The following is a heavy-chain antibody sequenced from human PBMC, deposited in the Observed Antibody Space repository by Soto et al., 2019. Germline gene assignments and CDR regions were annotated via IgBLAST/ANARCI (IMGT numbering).Heavy chain of an antibody. V-gene: IGHV1-24*01. J-gene: IGHJ4*02. CDR3: ATAITTHPDFDY. Sequence: GASVKVSCKVSGYTLTELSMHWVRQAPGKGLEWMGGFDPEDGETIYAQKFQGRVTMTEDTSTDTAYMELSSLRSEDTAVYYCATAITTHPDFDYWGQATLVTVSS. CDR1: GYTLTELS. D-gene: IGHD3-16*01. CDR2: FDPEDGET.